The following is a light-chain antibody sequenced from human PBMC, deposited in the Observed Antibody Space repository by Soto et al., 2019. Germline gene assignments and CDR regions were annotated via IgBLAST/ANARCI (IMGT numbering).Light chain of an antibody. Sequence: QSVLTQPPSASGTPGQRVTISCSGSNSNIGSHTVNWYQQLPGTAPKLLIYPDNQRPSGVPDRFSDSKSGTSASLAISGLQSEDEAEYYCAAWDDSLQAWVFGGGTKLTVL. CDR2: PDN. CDR3: AAWDDSLQAWV. CDR1: NSNIGSHT. J-gene: IGLJ3*02. V-gene: IGLV1-44*01.